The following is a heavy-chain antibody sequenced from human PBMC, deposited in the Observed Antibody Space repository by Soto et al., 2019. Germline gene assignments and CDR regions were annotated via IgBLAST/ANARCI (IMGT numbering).Heavy chain of an antibody. V-gene: IGHV4-34*01. CDR3: ARVTRFTDAFDI. J-gene: IGHJ3*02. CDR2: INHNGDS. CDR1: GGSFGTSY. Sequence: QVHLQQWGAGLLKPSETLSLTCGVYGGSFGTSYWAWIRQSPEKGLEWIGEINHNGDSNYNPSLKMRVTISLDMSETQFFLKRIPVAAADTAVYYCARVTRFTDAFDIWGQGTPVIVSS.